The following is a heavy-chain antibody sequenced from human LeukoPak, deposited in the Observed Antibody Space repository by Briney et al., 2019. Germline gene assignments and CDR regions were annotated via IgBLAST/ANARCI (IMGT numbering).Heavy chain of an antibody. CDR2: INPNSGGT. CDR3: ARDLVVVPVAIGGLFDP. D-gene: IGHD2-2*01. Sequence: ASVKVSCKASGYTFTGYYMHWVRQAPGQGLEWMGWINPNSGGTNYAQKFQGRVTMTRDTSISTAYMELSRLRSDDTAVYYCARDLVVVPVAIGGLFDPWGQGTLVTVSS. CDR1: GYTFTGYY. J-gene: IGHJ5*02. V-gene: IGHV1-2*02.